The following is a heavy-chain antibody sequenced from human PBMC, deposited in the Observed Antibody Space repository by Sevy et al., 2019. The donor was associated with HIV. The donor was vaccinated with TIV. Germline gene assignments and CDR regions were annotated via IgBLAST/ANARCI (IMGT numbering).Heavy chain of an antibody. CDR2: IIPIFGTA. V-gene: IGHV1-69*06. J-gene: IGHJ4*02. D-gene: IGHD3-10*01. CDR1: GGTFSSYA. CDR3: ARALSTVRGVGFDY. Sequence: ASVKVSCKASGGTFSSYAISWVRQAPGQGLEWMGGIIPIFGTANYAQKFQGRVTITADNSTSTAYMELSSLRSEDTAVYYCARALSTVRGVGFDYWGQGTLVTVSS.